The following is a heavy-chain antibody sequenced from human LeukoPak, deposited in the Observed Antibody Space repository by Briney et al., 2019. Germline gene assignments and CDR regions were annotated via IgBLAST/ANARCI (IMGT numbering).Heavy chain of an antibody. V-gene: IGHV1-69*01. CDR2: IIPIFGTA. D-gene: IGHD2-2*01. CDR3: ARVIVVVPAAIQEYYFDY. J-gene: IGHJ4*02. Sequence: SVKVSRKASGGTFSSYAISWVRQAPGQGLEWMGGIIPIFGTANYAQKFQGRVTITADESTSTAYMELSSLRSEDTAVYYCARVIVVVPAAIQEYYFDYWGQGTLVTVSS. CDR1: GGTFSSYA.